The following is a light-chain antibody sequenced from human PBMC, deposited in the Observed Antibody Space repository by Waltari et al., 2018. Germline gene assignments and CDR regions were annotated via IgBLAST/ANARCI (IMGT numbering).Light chain of an antibody. Sequence: DIQMTQSPSSLSASLGDRVSIPCQASQDLFKYVNWYQQKPGKAPNLLIYDASHLETGVPSRFSGSGSGTDFTFTISSLQPDDIATYYCQQHDNFPLTFGGGTKVEIK. V-gene: IGKV1-33*01. CDR1: QDLFKY. CDR3: QQHDNFPLT. J-gene: IGKJ4*01. CDR2: DAS.